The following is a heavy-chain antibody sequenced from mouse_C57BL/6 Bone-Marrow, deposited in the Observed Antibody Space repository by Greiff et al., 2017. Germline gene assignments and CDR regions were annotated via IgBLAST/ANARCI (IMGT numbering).Heavy chain of an antibody. D-gene: IGHD1-1*01. CDR2: ILPGSGST. J-gene: IGHJ1*03. CDR3: ARFWYYGSSLHWYFDV. Sequence: VQLVESGAELMKPGASVKLSCKATGYTFTGYWIEWVKQRPGHGLEWIGEILPGSGSTNYNEKFKGKATFTADTSSNTAYMQLSSLTTEDSAIYYCARFWYYGSSLHWYFDVWGTGTTVTVSS. CDR1: GYTFTGYW. V-gene: IGHV1-9*01.